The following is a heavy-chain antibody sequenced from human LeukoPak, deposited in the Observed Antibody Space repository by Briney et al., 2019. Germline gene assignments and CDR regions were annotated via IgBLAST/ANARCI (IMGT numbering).Heavy chain of an antibody. V-gene: IGHV3-33*01. CDR2: TWYDGSKK. J-gene: IGHJ4*02. CDR1: GFTFSSSG. D-gene: IGHD4-17*01. CDR3: ARDQGGYGDYSLDY. Sequence: PGGSLRLSCAASGFTFSSSGIHWVRQAPGKGLEWVAVTWYDGSKKYYVDSVKGRFTISRDNSKNTLYLQMNSLRAEDTAVYYCARDQGGYGDYSLDYWGPGTLVTVSS.